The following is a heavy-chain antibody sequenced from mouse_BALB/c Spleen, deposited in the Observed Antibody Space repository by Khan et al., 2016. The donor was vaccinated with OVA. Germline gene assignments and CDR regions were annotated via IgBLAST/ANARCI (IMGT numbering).Heavy chain of an antibody. V-gene: IGHV1-80*01. CDR1: GYAFSSYW. CDR3: ARSGYDYFAY. J-gene: IGHJ3*01. D-gene: IGHD2-14*01. CDR2: IYPGDGDT. Sequence: QVQLKESGAELVRPGSSVKISCKASGYAFSSYWMNWVKQRPGQGLEWIGQIYPGDGDTNYNGKFKGKATLTADKSSSTAYMQLSRLTSEDSAVYFCARSGYDYFAYWGQGTLVTVSA.